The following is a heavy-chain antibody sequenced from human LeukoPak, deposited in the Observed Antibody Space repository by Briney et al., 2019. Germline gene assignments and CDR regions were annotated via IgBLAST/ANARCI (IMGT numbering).Heavy chain of an antibody. CDR2: IIPIFGTA. Sequence: GASVKVSCKASVVTFSSYAISWVRQAPGQGLEWMGGIIPIFGTANYAQKFQGRVTITTDESTSTAYMELSSLRSEDTAVYYCARDRNYYGSGSRPYYFDYWGQGTLVTVSS. V-gene: IGHV1-69*05. D-gene: IGHD3-10*01. J-gene: IGHJ4*02. CDR1: VVTFSSYA. CDR3: ARDRNYYGSGSRPYYFDY.